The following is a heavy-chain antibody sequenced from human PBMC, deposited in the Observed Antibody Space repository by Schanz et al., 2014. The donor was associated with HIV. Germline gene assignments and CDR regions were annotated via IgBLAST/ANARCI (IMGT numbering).Heavy chain of an antibody. D-gene: IGHD2-15*01. CDR2: MWYDESHK. V-gene: IGHV3-33*06. Sequence: QVHLVESGGGVVQPGGSLRLSCAASGFTFSSSGMHWVRQAPGKGLEWVAAMWYDESHKGYADSVRGRFTFSRDNSKNTLYLQMNDLRADDTAVYYCAKAPLRWCNGGSCYPLDHWGQGTLVTVSS. CDR3: AKAPLRWCNGGSCYPLDH. CDR1: GFTFSSSG. J-gene: IGHJ4*02.